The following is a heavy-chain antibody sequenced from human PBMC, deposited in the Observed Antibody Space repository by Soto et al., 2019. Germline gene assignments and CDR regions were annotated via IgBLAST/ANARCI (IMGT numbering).Heavy chain of an antibody. V-gene: IGHV3-48*02. D-gene: IGHD5-12*01. J-gene: IGHJ6*02. CDR3: ARDIVATTDYYYYGMDV. CDR1: GFTFSSYS. CDR2: ISSSSSTI. Sequence: EVQLVESGGGLVQPGGSLRLSCAASGFTFSSYSMNWVRQAPGKGLEWVSYISSSSSTIYYADSVKGRFTISRDNAKNSLYLQMNSLRDEDTAVYYCARDIVATTDYYYYGMDVWGQGTTVTVSS.